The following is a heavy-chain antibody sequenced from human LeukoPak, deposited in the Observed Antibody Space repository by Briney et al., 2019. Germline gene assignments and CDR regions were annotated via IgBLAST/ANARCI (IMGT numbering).Heavy chain of an antibody. J-gene: IGHJ4*02. CDR1: GGTFSSYA. V-gene: IGHV1-69*13. Sequence: SVKVSCKASGGTFSSYAISWVRQAPGQGLEWMGGIIPIFGTANYAQKFQGRVTITADESTSTAYMELSSLRSEDTAVYYCARSGTYCGGDCYQLDYWGQGTLVTVSS. D-gene: IGHD2-21*01. CDR3: ARSGTYCGGDCYQLDY. CDR2: IIPIFGTA.